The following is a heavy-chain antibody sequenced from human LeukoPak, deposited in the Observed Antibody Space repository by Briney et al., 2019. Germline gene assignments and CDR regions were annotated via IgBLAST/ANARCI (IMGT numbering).Heavy chain of an antibody. CDR3: ARARPEGLWFGEGFDY. CDR2: IIPILGIA. J-gene: IGHJ4*02. Sequence: SVKVSCKASGGTFISYAISWVRQAPGQGLEWMGRIIPILGIANYAQKFQGRVTITADKSTSTAYMELSSLRSEDTAVYYCARARPEGLWFGEGFDYWGQGTLVTVSS. V-gene: IGHV1-69*04. D-gene: IGHD3-10*01. CDR1: GGTFISYA.